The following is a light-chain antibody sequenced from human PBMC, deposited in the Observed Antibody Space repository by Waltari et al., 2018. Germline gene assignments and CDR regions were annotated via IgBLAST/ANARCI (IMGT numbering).Light chain of an antibody. Sequence: DIQLTQSPSFLSASVGDRVTITCRASQGISSYVAWYQQQPGEAPKLLISAASTLQSGVPSRFSGSGSGTEFTLTIRSLQPEDFATYYCQQLNSFPYTFGQGTKLDIK. CDR2: AAS. CDR3: QQLNSFPYT. V-gene: IGKV1-9*01. J-gene: IGKJ2*01. CDR1: QGISSY.